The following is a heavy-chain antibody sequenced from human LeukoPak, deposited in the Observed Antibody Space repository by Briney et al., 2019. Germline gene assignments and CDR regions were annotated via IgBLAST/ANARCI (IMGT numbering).Heavy chain of an antibody. CDR1: GFTFSSYA. J-gene: IGHJ4*02. Sequence: GGSLRLSCVASGFTFSSYAMHWVRRTPGKGLEWVAVISYDGSYKEYAGSVKGRFTISRDNSENTLYPQMNSLRPDDTAVYYCAKDGSYSGSYLPDYWGQGTPVTVSS. CDR2: ISYDGSYK. V-gene: IGHV3-30*18. D-gene: IGHD1-26*01. CDR3: AKDGSYSGSYLPDY.